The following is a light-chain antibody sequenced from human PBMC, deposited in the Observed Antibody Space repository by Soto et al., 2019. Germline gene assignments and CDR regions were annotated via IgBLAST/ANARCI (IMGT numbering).Light chain of an antibody. CDR2: DAS. Sequence: PLTQSPSSLSASIGDRFTITCHSINDSSNYLNWYQQRPGKAPKVLIYDASTLETGVPSRFRGSGYGTDFTLTITSLQPGDIATYYCQQCPDMPLTFGGGTKVDIK. CDR3: QQCPDMPLT. CDR1: NDSSNY. V-gene: IGKV1-33*01. J-gene: IGKJ4*01.